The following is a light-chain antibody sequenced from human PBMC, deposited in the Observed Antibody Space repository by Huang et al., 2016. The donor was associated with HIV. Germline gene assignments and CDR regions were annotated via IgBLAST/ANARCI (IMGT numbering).Light chain of an antibody. CDR1: QDIGND. Sequence: AIQMTQSPASLSESVGDRVTITCRASQDIGNDLGWYQQRLGKAPKLLVSTASHLQSGVPSRFTGSGSGTHFTLTISGLQPEDFATYYCLQDYTYPWTFGQGTKVEI. CDR2: TAS. CDR3: LQDYTYPWT. V-gene: IGKV1-6*01. J-gene: IGKJ1*01.